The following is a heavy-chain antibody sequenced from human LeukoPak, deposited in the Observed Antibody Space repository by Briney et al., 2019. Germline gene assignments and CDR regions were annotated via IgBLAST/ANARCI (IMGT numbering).Heavy chain of an antibody. Sequence: HPGRSLRLSCAASGFTVSSNYMSWVRQAPGKGLEWVSVIYSGGSTYYADSVKGRFTISRDNSKNTLYLQMNSLRAEDTAVYYCARLTGDKDAFDIWGQGTMVTVSS. D-gene: IGHD7-27*01. CDR3: ARLTGDKDAFDI. V-gene: IGHV3-53*01. J-gene: IGHJ3*02. CDR1: GFTVSSNY. CDR2: IYSGGST.